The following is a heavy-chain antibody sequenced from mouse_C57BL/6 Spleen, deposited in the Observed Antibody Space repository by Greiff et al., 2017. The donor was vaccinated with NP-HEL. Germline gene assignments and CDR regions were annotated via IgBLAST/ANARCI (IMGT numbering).Heavy chain of an antibody. CDR2: IAPNSGGT. V-gene: IGHV1-72*01. J-gene: IGHJ1*03. Sequence: QVQLQQPGAELVKPGASVKLSCKASGYTFTSYWMHWVKQRPGRGLEWIGRIAPNSGGTKYNEKFKSKATLTVDKPSSTAYMQLSSLTSEDSAVYYCARRTTVPYWYFDVWGTGTTVTVSS. CDR3: ARRTTVPYWYFDV. CDR1: GYTFTSYW. D-gene: IGHD1-1*01.